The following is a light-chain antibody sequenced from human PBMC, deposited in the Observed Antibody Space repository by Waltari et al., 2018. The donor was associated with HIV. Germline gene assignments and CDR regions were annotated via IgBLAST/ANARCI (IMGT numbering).Light chain of an antibody. CDR3: QQYGSFPQT. J-gene: IGKJ1*01. CDR1: QSVSSNF. CDR2: GTS. V-gene: IGKV3-20*01. Sequence: ETVLTQSPGTVSLSPGERVTLSCRASQSVSSNFLAWYQQKAGQAPRLLISGTSSRAAGIPDRFSGSCSGTDFTLSISRLEPEDVAVYYCQQYGSFPQTFGQGSKVEIK.